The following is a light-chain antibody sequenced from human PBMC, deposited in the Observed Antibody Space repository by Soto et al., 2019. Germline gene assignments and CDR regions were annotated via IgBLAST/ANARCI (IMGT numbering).Light chain of an antibody. V-gene: IGKV1-6*01. CDR2: AAS. CDR1: QDIRTD. Sequence: AIQMTQSPSSLSASVGDRDTITCRASQDIRTDLGWYQHKPGKAPNLLIYAASTLQIGVPSRFSGSGSGTDFTLTISSLQPEDFSTYYCLQGYNFPHTFGPGTKVDIK. CDR3: LQGYNFPHT. J-gene: IGKJ3*01.